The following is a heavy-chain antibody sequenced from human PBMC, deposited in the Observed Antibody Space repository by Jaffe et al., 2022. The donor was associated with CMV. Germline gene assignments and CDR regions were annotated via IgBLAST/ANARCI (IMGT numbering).Heavy chain of an antibody. CDR3: AKTEHAPYDSSGYYQRDYAFDI. CDR2: IYYSGST. V-gene: IGHV4-28*07. Sequence: QVQLQESGPGLVKPSDTLSLTCAVSGYSISSSNWWGWIRQPPGKGLEWIGYIYYSGSTYYNPSLKSRVTMSVDTSKNQFSLKLSSVTAVDTAVYYCAKTEHAPYDSSGYYQRDYAFDIWGQGTMVTVSS. CDR1: GYSISSSNW. J-gene: IGHJ3*02. D-gene: IGHD3-22*01.